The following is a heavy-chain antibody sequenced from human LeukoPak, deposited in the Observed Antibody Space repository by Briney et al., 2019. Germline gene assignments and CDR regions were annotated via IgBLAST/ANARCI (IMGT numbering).Heavy chain of an antibody. J-gene: IGHJ5*02. Sequence: ASVKVSCRASGYKFIDYYIQWVRQAPGQGLEWMGWINPNTGGTSYAQNFQGRVTMTRDTSITTAYMELSSLSSDDTAFYYWAAVIPFVGFDPWGQGTLVTVSS. CDR3: AAVIPFVGFDP. V-gene: IGHV1-2*02. CDR1: GYKFIDYY. D-gene: IGHD3-16*02. CDR2: INPNTGGT.